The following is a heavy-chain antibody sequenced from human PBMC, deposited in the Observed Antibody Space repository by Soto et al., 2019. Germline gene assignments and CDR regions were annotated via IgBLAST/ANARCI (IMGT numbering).Heavy chain of an antibody. D-gene: IGHD6-6*01. CDR3: ARATEKSSSSVYSIDY. CDR1: GYTFTDQY. CDR2: INPNTGDT. J-gene: IGHJ4*02. V-gene: IGHV1-2*04. Sequence: QVQLVQSGAEVKKPGASVKVSCKASGYTFTDQYLHWVRQAPGQGLEWMGWINPNTGDTNYAQKFQGWVTMTRDTAISTTYMELSRLRSDDTAIYYGARATEKSSSSVYSIDYWGQGSLVTVSS.